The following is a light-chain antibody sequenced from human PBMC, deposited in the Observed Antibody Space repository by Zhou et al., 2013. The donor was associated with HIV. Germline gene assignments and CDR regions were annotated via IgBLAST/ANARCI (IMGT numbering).Light chain of an antibody. V-gene: IGKV1-39*01. Sequence: DIQMTQSPSAMSASVGGRVTITCRASQDIINFLAWFQQKPGKVPKRLVYAESSLQSGVPSRFSGSGSGTDFTLTISSLQPEDFATYYCQQSYSTPLTFGGGTKVEIK. CDR1: QDIINF. CDR3: QQSYSTPLT. J-gene: IGKJ4*01. CDR2: AES.